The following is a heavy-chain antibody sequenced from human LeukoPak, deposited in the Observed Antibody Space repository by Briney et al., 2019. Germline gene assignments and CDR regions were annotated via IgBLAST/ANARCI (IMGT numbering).Heavy chain of an antibody. D-gene: IGHD2-15*01. Sequence: KPSETLSLTCTVSDGSIGTYYWNWIRQPPGKGLEWIGYISYSGSTSYNPPLKSRVTVSLDTSKNQFSLKVSSVTAADTAVYYCAREPRYCSGGSCYHYYGMDVWGQGTTVTVSS. CDR2: ISYSGST. J-gene: IGHJ6*02. CDR3: AREPRYCSGGSCYHYYGMDV. CDR1: DGSIGTYY. V-gene: IGHV4-59*01.